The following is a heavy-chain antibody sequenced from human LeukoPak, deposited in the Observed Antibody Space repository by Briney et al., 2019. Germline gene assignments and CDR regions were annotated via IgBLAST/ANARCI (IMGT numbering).Heavy chain of an antibody. D-gene: IGHD2-2*01. J-gene: IGHJ3*02. CDR2: ISGSGGST. V-gene: IGHV3-23*01. CDR3: AKELIVVVPAASDAFDI. CDR1: GLTFSSYA. Sequence: GGSLRLSCAASGLTFSSYASSWVGQAAWKGRDGVSAISGSGGSTYYADSVKGRFTISRDNSKNTLYLQMNSLRAEDTAVYYCAKELIVVVPAASDAFDIWGQGTMVTVSS.